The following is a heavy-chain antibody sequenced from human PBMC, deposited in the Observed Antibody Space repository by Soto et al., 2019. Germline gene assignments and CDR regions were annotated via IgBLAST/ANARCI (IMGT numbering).Heavy chain of an antibody. CDR3: ARDIGSSYYDSSGYYYYGMDV. CDR2: INAYNGNT. Sequence: ASVKGSCQGSGFTFSTYGISWGRKAPGQRRGWVGWINAYNGNTNYAQKLQGRVTMTTDTSTSTAYMELRSLRSDDTAVYYCARDIGSSYYDSSGYYYYGMDVWGQGTTVTVSS. V-gene: IGHV1-18*04. J-gene: IGHJ6*02. D-gene: IGHD3-22*01. CDR1: GFTFSTYG.